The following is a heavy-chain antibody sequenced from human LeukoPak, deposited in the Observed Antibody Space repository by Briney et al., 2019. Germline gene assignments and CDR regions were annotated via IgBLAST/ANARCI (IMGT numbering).Heavy chain of an antibody. Sequence: GKSLRLSCVVSGFTLTDHGMHWVRQAPGKGLEWLAVISNDGSNKYYADSVKGRFTISRDNSKTTLYLQMNSLRAEDTAVYYCARRRARAASWGGGEIDYWGQGTLVTVSS. D-gene: IGHD3-10*01. CDR3: ARRRARAASWGGGEIDY. J-gene: IGHJ4*02. CDR2: ISNDGSNK. V-gene: IGHV3-30*03. CDR1: GFTLTDHG.